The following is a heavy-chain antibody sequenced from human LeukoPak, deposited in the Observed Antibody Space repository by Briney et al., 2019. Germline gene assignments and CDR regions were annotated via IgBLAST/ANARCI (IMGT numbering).Heavy chain of an antibody. J-gene: IGHJ6*02. V-gene: IGHV3-64D*06. Sequence: PGGSLRLSCAASGFIFSSYAMHWVRQAPGKGLEYVSAISSNGGNTYYADSVKGRFTISRDNSKNTLYLQMSSLRAEDTAVYYCVKDRVVATVFGVGYGMDVWGQGTTVTVPS. CDR3: VKDRVVATVFGVGYGMDV. CDR2: ISSNGGNT. CDR1: GFIFSSYA. D-gene: IGHD3-3*01.